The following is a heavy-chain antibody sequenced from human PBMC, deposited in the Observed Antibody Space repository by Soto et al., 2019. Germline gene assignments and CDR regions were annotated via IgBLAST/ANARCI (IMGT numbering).Heavy chain of an antibody. Sequence: EIQLVESGGGLVQPGGSLRLSCAASEFTVSNNYMSWVRQAPGKGLEWVSLIYSDGSTDYADSVKGRFTISRDNSKNTLYLQMNSLRVEDTAMYYCVRRWDWGQGPLVTVSS. CDR3: VRRWD. CDR1: EFTVSNNY. CDR2: IYSDGST. D-gene: IGHD1-26*01. V-gene: IGHV3-66*01. J-gene: IGHJ3*01.